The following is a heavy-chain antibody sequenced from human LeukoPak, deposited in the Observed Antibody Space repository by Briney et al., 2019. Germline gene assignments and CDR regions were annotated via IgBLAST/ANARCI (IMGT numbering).Heavy chain of an antibody. J-gene: IGHJ5*02. V-gene: IGHV3-49*04. CDR3: TRTPPYDFWSGYSPGWFDP. CDR1: GFTFGDYG. CDR2: IRSKAYGATT. D-gene: IGHD3-3*01. Sequence: GGSLRLSCITSGFTFGDYGLSWVRQAPGKGLEWVGFIRSKAYGATTEYAASLKDRFTISRDDSKSIAYLQMNSLKTEDTAVYYCTRTPPYDFWSGYSPGWFDPWGQGTLVTVSS.